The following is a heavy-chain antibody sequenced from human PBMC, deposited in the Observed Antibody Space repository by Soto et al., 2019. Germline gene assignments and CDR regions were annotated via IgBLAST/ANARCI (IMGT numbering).Heavy chain of an antibody. CDR2: ISGSGGST. D-gene: IGHD2-8*02. J-gene: IGHJ4*02. CDR3: ATSPGGVWVPDDY. CDR1: GFTFSSYA. Sequence: GGSLRLSCAASGFTFSSYAMSWVRQAPGKGLEWVSAISGSGGSTFYADSVKGRFTISRDNSKNTLYLQMNSLRAEDTAVYYCATSPGGVWVPDDYWGQGTLVTVSS. V-gene: IGHV3-23*01.